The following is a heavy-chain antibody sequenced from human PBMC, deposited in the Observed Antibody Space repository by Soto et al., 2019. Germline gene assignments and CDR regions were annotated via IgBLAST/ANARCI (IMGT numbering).Heavy chain of an antibody. V-gene: IGHV3-23*01. D-gene: IGHD3-22*01. CDR3: AKAYDYYDSSGYYSKDFFDY. J-gene: IGHJ4*02. CDR2: ISGTGATR. CDR1: GFSFIDYA. Sequence: WGSLRLSCATSGFSFIDYALSFCGQAPVKWREWVSGISGTGATRNYADSVRGRFTISRDHSKKTVYLQMNSLRVEDTAVYYCAKAYDYYDSSGYYSKDFFDYWGQGSLVTVSS.